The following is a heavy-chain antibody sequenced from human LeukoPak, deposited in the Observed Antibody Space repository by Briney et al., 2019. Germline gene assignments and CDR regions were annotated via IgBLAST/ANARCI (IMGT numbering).Heavy chain of an antibody. D-gene: IGHD4-17*01. CDR3: ARQTAHGDYVVGARNWFDP. CDR1: GYSFTSYW. Sequence: GESLKISCKGSGYSFTSYWISWVRQMPGKGQEWIGRIDPSDSYTNYSPSFQGHVTISADKSISTAYLQWSSLKASDTAMYYRARQTAHGDYVVGARNWFDPWGQGTLVTVSS. CDR2: IDPSDSYT. J-gene: IGHJ5*02. V-gene: IGHV5-10-1*01.